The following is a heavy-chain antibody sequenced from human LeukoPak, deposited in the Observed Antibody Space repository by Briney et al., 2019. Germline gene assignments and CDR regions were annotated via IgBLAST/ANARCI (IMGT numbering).Heavy chain of an antibody. CDR1: GFTFGDYA. Sequence: GRSLRLSCTASGFTFGDYAMSWFRQAPGKGLEWVSAISGSGGSTYYADSVKGRFTISRDNSKNTLYLQMNSLRAEDTAVYYCAKDYSNYEGYFDYWGQGTLVTVSS. J-gene: IGHJ4*02. CDR2: ISGSGGST. CDR3: AKDYSNYEGYFDY. D-gene: IGHD4-11*01. V-gene: IGHV3-23*01.